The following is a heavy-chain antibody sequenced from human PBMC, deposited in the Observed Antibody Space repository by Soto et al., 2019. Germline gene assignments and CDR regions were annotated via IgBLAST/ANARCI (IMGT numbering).Heavy chain of an antibody. Sequence: ESGGALVQPGGSLRLSCAASGFAFSNHWMSWVRQAPGKGLEWVANIKQDGSEKYYLDSVKGRFTISRDNAKNSQYLQLNSLRAEDTAVYYCASWTYNSGWYLDYWGQGTLVTVSS. CDR1: GFAFSNHW. J-gene: IGHJ4*02. CDR3: ASWTYNSGWYLDY. D-gene: IGHD6-19*01. V-gene: IGHV3-7*03. CDR2: IKQDGSEK.